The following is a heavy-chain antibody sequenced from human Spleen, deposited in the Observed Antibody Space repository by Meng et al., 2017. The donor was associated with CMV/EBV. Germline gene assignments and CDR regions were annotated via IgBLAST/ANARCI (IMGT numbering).Heavy chain of an antibody. CDR2: VTGSGGST. J-gene: IGHJ4*02. Sequence: GESLKISCVASGFTFSNYAMSWVRQAPGKGLEWVSAVTGSGGSTYYADSVKGRFTISRDNAKHTLYLQMNSLRAEDTAVYYCAKAYSSSWYREYYDYWGQGTLVTVSS. CDR1: GFTFSNYA. V-gene: IGHV3-23*01. D-gene: IGHD6-13*01. CDR3: AKAYSSSWYREYYDY.